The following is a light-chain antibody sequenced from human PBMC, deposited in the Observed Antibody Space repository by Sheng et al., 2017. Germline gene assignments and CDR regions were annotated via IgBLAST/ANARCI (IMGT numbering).Light chain of an antibody. V-gene: IGKV3-11*01. CDR1: QSVSSN. CDR2: DAS. CDR3: QQRSIWPLT. J-gene: IGKJ4*01. Sequence: EVVLTQSPGTLSLSPGEGATLSCRASQSVSSNYVAWYQQKPGQAPRLLIYDASNRATGIPARFSGSGSGTDFTLTISSLEPEDFAVYYCQQRSIWPLTFGGGTKVEIK.